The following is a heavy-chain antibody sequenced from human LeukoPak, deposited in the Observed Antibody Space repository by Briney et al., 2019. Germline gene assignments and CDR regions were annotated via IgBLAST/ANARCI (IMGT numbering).Heavy chain of an antibody. D-gene: IGHD3-3*01. Sequence: ASVKVSCKASGYTFTSYYMHWVRQAPGQGLEWMGIINPSGGSTSYPQKFQGRVTMTRDTSTSTVYMELSSLRSEDTAAYYCARAEWHGMDVWGQGTTVTVSS. CDR3: ARAEWHGMDV. CDR1: GYTFTSYY. CDR2: INPSGGST. J-gene: IGHJ6*02. V-gene: IGHV1-46*01.